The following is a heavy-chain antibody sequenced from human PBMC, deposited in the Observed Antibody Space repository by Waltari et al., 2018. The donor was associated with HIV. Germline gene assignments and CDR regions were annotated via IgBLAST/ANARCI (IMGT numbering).Heavy chain of an antibody. J-gene: IGHJ2*01. CDR3: ARGYDYSIDL. CDR2: INPDGSDK. V-gene: IGHV3-7*01. D-gene: IGHD3-3*01. CDR1: GFTFRTYW. Sequence: EVQLVESGGGLVQPGGSLRLSCAASGFTFRTYWMNWVRQAPGKGLEWVANINPDGSDKYYVDSMKGRFTISRDNAENSLYLQVNSLRADDTAVYYCARGYDYSIDLWGRGTLVTVSS.